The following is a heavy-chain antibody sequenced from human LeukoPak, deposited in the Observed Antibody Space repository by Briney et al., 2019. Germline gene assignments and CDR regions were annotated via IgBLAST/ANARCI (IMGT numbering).Heavy chain of an antibody. CDR2: ISYDGSNK. D-gene: IGHD4-23*01. Sequence: GGSLRLSCAASGFTFSSYGMHWVRQAPGKGLEWVAVISYDGSNKYYADSVKGRFTISRDNSKNTLYLQMNSLRAEDTAVYYCAREANDYGGLDYWGQGTLVTVSS. J-gene: IGHJ4*02. V-gene: IGHV3-30*03. CDR3: AREANDYGGLDY. CDR1: GFTFSSYG.